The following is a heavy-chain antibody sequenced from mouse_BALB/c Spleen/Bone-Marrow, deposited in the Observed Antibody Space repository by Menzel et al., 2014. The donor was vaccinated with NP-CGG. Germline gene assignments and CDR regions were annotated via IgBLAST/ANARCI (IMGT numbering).Heavy chain of an antibody. D-gene: IGHD4-1*01. Sequence: EVQLVESGGGLVQTGGSRKLSCAAPGFTFSDYGMPWVRQAPGKGPEWVAFISNLAYSISYADTVTGRFTISRENVKNTLYLEMSSLRSEDTAMYYCARDLDGTGVFDYWGQGTTLTVSS. CDR2: ISNLAYSI. V-gene: IGHV5-15*02. CDR3: ARDLDGTGVFDY. CDR1: GFTFSDYG. J-gene: IGHJ2*01.